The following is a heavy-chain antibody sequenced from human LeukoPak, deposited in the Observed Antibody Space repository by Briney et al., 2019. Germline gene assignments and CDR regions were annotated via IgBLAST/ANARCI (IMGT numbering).Heavy chain of an antibody. CDR2: IYSSGST. CDR1: GGSINSGSHY. J-gene: IGHJ6*03. V-gene: IGHV4-61*02. CDR3: VTSYYYYYFYMDV. Sequence: SETLSLTCTVSGGSINSGSHYWSWIRQPAGKGLEWIGRIYSSGSTNYNPSLKSRVTMPVDTSKNQCSLKLSSVTAADTAVYYCVTSYYYYYFYMDVGGRGTTVTVSS.